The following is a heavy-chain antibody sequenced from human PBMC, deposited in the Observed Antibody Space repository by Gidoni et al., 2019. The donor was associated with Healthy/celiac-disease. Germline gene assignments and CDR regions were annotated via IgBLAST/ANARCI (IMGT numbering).Heavy chain of an antibody. CDR3: AKDLNQQWLVNSYYYYGMDV. CDR2: ISYDGSNK. D-gene: IGHD6-19*01. J-gene: IGHJ6*02. V-gene: IGHV3-30*18. CDR1: GFTFSSYG. Sequence: QVQLVESGGGVVQPGRSLRLSCAASGFTFSSYGMHWVRQAPGKGLEWVAVISYDGSNKYYADSVKGRFTISRDNSKNTLYLQMNSLRAEDTAVYYCAKDLNQQWLVNSYYYYGMDVWGQGTTVTVSS.